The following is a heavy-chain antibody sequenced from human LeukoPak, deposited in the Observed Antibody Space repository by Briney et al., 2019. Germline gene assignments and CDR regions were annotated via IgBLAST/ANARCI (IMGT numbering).Heavy chain of an antibody. CDR3: AKDYARYCSNGVCLSPRE. Sequence: GASLTLSCSPSGFTFSSYGMHWVRQPPSKWLEWLAFIRYDGSKTYYADAVKGRFPISRDTSKNTLYLKISSLRAEATAVYYCAKDYARYCSNGVCLSPREWGHGTLVTVS. J-gene: IGHJ4*01. CDR2: IRYDGSKT. D-gene: IGHD2-8*01. CDR1: GFTFSSYG. V-gene: IGHV3-30*02.